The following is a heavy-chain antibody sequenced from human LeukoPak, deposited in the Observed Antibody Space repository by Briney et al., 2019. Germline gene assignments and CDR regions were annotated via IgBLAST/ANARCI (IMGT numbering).Heavy chain of an antibody. CDR2: ISSSGSTI. CDR1: GFTFSSYS. D-gene: IGHD1-1*01. Sequence: GGSLRLSCAASGFTFSSYSMNWVRQAPGKGLEWVSYISSSGSTIYYADSVKGRFTISRDNAKNSLYLQMNSLRAEDTAVYYCASYAILVQLERRGAFDIWGQGTMVTVSS. CDR3: ASYAILVQLERRGAFDI. J-gene: IGHJ3*02. V-gene: IGHV3-48*04.